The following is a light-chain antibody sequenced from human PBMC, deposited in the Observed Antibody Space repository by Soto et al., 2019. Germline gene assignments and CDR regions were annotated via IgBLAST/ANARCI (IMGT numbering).Light chain of an antibody. CDR3: MQALQTPYT. Sequence: DIVMTQSPLSLPVTPGEPASISCRSSQSLLQSNGYNYLDWYLQKPGQSPQLLIYLCSNRASGVPDRFSGSGSGTDFTLKISRVEAEDVGVYYCMQALQTPYTFGQGTKLEIK. J-gene: IGKJ2*01. CDR1: QSLLQSNGYNY. CDR2: LCS. V-gene: IGKV2-28*01.